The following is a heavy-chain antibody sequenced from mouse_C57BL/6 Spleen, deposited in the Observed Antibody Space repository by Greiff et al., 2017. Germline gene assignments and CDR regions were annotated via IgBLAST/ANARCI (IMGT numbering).Heavy chain of an antibody. CDR2: ISDGGSYT. D-gene: IGHD1-2*01. Sequence: EVQRVESGGGLVKPGASLKLSCAASGFTFSSYAMSWVRQTPEKRLEWVATISDGGSYTYYPDNVKGRFTISRDNAKNNLYLQMSHLKSEDTAMYYCARDDTTALMDYWGQGTSVTVSS. J-gene: IGHJ4*01. V-gene: IGHV5-4*01. CDR1: GFTFSSYA. CDR3: ARDDTTALMDY.